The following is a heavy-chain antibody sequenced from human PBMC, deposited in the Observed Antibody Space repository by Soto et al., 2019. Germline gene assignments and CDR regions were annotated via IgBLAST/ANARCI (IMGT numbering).Heavy chain of an antibody. CDR3: ARSPTDLDY. V-gene: IGHV4-34*01. Sequence: PLETLSLTCAVYGGSFGGYYWSWIRQPPGKGLEWIGEINHSGSTNYNPSLKSRVTISVDTSKNQFSLNLSSVTAADTAVYYCARSPTDLDYWGQGTLVTVSS. CDR2: INHSGST. CDR1: GGSFGGYY. J-gene: IGHJ4*02.